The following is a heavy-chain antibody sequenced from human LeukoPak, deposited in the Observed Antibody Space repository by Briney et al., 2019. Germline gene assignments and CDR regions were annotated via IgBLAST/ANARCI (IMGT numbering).Heavy chain of an antibody. CDR1: GGTFSSYA. V-gene: IGHV1-69*13. J-gene: IGHJ6*03. Sequence: ASVKVSCKASGGTFSSYAISWVRQAPGQGLEWMGGIIPIFGTANYAQKFQGRDTITADESTSTAYMELSSLRSEDTAVYYCARERGIAVAGYYYYYYMDVWGKGTTVTISS. D-gene: IGHD6-19*01. CDR2: IIPIFGTA. CDR3: ARERGIAVAGYYYYYYMDV.